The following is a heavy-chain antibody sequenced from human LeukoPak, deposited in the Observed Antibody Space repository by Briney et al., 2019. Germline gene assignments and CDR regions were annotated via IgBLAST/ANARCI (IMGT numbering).Heavy chain of an antibody. Sequence: SVKVSCKASGGTFSSYTISWVRQAPGQGLEWMGRIIPILGIANYAQKFQGRVTITADKSTSTAYMELSSLRSEDTAVYYCARGITPDYYDSSGYYSYYFDYWGQGTLVTVSP. V-gene: IGHV1-69*02. CDR2: IIPILGIA. CDR1: GGTFSSYT. D-gene: IGHD3-22*01. CDR3: ARGITPDYYDSSGYYSYYFDY. J-gene: IGHJ4*02.